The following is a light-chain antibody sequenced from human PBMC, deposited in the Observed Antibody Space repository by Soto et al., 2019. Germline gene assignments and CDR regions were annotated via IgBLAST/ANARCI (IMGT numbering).Light chain of an antibody. CDR3: QRFGTSPPWT. CDR1: QSVSSH. Sequence: EIGMTQSPATLSVYTGERATLSCRASQSVSSHLAWYQQNPGQAPRLLIYDASNRATGIPARFSGSGSETDFTLTISSLEPEDFAVYYCQRFGTSPPWTFGQGTKVDNK. CDR2: DAS. V-gene: IGKV3-11*01. J-gene: IGKJ1*01.